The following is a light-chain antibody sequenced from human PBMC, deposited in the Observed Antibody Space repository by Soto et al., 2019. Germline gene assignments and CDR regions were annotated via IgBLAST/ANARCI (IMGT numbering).Light chain of an antibody. J-gene: IGLJ1*01. CDR3: SSYTSSSTLYV. CDR2: EVS. CDR1: SSDVGGYNY. V-gene: IGLV2-14*01. Sequence: QSALTQPASVSGSPGQSITISCTGTSSDVGGYNYVSWYQQHPGKAPKLMIYEVSNRPSGVSNRFSGSNSGNTASLTISGLQAADEADYYCSSYTSSSTLYVFGTGTKLTVL.